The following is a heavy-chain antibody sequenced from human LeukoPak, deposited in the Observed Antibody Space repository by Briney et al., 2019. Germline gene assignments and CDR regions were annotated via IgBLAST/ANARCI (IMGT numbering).Heavy chain of an antibody. V-gene: IGHV4-31*03. CDR2: IYYSVST. D-gene: IGHD3-10*01. Sequence: TLSLTCTVPGGSIRDADFYWSWIRQHPGEGLERSGYIYYSVSTYYNPSLKSRITISVDTSKNLFSLKLTSVTAADTAVYYCARVELRGGLRWFDPWGQGTLVTVSS. CDR1: GGSIRDADFY. CDR3: ARVELRGGLRWFDP. J-gene: IGHJ5*02.